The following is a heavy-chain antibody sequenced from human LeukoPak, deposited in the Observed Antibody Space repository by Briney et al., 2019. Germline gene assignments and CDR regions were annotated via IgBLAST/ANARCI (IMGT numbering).Heavy chain of an antibody. CDR2: IYYSGST. V-gene: IGHV4-59*08. J-gene: IGHJ4*02. CDR3: ASGGLTGFKRTGALDY. D-gene: IGHD1-14*01. CDR1: GGSISSYY. Sequence: PSETLSLTCTVSGGSISSYYWSRIRQPPGKGLEWIGYIYYSGSTNYNPSLKSRVTISVDTSKNQFSLKLSSVTAADTAVYYCASGGLTGFKRTGALDYWGQGTLVTVSS.